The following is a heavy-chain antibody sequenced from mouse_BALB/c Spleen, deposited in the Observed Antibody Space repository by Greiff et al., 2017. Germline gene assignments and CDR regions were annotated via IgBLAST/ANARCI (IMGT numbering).Heavy chain of an antibody. CDR3: ARKGLRLRVFDY. J-gene: IGHJ2*01. CDR2: ISYSGST. Sequence: EVHLVESGPGLVKPSQSLSLTCTVTGYSITSDYAWNWIRQFPGNKLEWMGYISYSGSTSYNPSLKSRISITRDTSKNQFFLQLNSVTTEDTATYYCARKGLRLRVFDYWGQGTTLTVSS. V-gene: IGHV3-2*02. CDR1: GYSITSDYA. D-gene: IGHD1-2*01.